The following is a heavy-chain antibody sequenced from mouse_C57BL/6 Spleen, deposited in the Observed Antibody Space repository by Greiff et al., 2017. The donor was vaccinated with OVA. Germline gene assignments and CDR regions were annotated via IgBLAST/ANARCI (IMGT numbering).Heavy chain of an antibody. CDR1: GYTFTSYW. CDR2: IDPSDSYT. V-gene: IGHV1-50*01. D-gene: IGHD2-5*01. J-gene: IGHJ2*01. CDR3: ARQRGYSNFFFDY. Sequence: QVQLQQSGAELVKPGASVKLSCKASGYTFTSYWMQWVKQRPGQGLEWIGEIDPSDSYTNYNQKFKGKATLTVDTSSSTAYMQLSSLTSEDSAVYYCARQRGYSNFFFDYWGQGTTLTVSS.